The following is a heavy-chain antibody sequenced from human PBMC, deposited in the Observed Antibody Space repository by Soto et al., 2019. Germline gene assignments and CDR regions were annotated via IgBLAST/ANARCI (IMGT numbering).Heavy chain of an antibody. CDR1: GGTFSSYA. CDR3: ARKRGVLGGIDY. V-gene: IGHV1-69*01. J-gene: IGHJ4*02. CDR2: IIPIFGTA. D-gene: IGHD1-26*01. Sequence: QVQLVQSGAEVKKPGSSVKISCKASGGTFSSYAISWVRQAPGQGLEWMGGIIPIFGTANYAQKFQGRVTITAEESTITVYMELSSLRSEDTAVYYFARKRGVLGGIDYLGQGTLVTVYS.